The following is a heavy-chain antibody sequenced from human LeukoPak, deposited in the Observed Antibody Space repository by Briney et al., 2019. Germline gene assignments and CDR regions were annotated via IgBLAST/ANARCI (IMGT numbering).Heavy chain of an antibody. CDR3: ARPMTTRMTPFDY. CDR2: IIPIFGTA. D-gene: IGHD4-17*01. J-gene: IGHJ4*02. CDR1: GGTFSSYA. Sequence: SVKVSCKASGGTFSSYAISWVRQAPGQGLEWMGGIIPIFGTANYAQKFQGRVTITADESTSTAYMELSSLRSEDTAVYYCARPMTTRMTPFDYWGQGTLVTVSS. V-gene: IGHV1-69*13.